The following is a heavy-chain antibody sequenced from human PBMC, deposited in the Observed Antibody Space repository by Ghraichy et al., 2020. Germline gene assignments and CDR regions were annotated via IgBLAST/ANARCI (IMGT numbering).Heavy chain of an antibody. J-gene: IGHJ4*02. CDR3: ARHESWSYSSSLDY. CDR1: GGSISSSRYY. D-gene: IGHD1-26*01. CDR2: IYYSGST. Sequence: SETLSLTCTVSGGSISSSRYYWGWIRQPPGKGLEWIGTIYYSGSTYYNPSLKSRVTISVDTSKNQFSLKVSSVTAADTAVYYCARHESWSYSSSLDYWGQGTLVTVSS. V-gene: IGHV4-39*01.